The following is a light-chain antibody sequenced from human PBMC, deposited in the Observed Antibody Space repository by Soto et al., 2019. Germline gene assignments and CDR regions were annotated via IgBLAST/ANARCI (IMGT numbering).Light chain of an antibody. CDR3: KQYNNWPLT. V-gene: IGKV3-15*01. CDR1: QSVSSN. J-gene: IGKJ1*01. CDR2: GAS. Sequence: EIVMTQSPATLSVSPGERATLSCSPSQSVSSNLAWYQQKPGQAPRLLIYGASTRATGIPARFSGSGSGTEFTLTISSLQPEDFAVYYCKQYNNWPLTFGQGTKVDIK.